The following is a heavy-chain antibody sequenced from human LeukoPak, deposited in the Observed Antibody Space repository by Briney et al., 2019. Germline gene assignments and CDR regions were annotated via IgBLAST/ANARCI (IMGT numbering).Heavy chain of an antibody. CDR3: ARLAYYYDSSGYYLDY. J-gene: IGHJ4*02. V-gene: IGHV4-39*07. Sequence: SETLSLTCTVSGGSISSSSYYWGWIRQPPGKGLEWIGSIYYSGSTYYNPSLKSRVTISVDTSKTQFSLKLSSVTAADTAVYYCARLAYYYDSSGYYLDYWGQGTLVTVSS. CDR1: GGSISSSSYY. D-gene: IGHD3-22*01. CDR2: IYYSGST.